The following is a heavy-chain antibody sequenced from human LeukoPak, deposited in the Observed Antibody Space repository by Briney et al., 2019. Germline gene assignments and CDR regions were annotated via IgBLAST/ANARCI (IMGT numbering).Heavy chain of an antibody. J-gene: IGHJ6*02. CDR1: GFTFGDYA. D-gene: IGHD3-9*01. V-gene: IGHV3-49*04. CDR3: TRGFDNYYYYYGMDV. Sequence: GGSLRLSCTASGFTFGDYAMSWVRQAPGKGLEWVGFIRSKAYGGTTEYAASVKGRFTISRDDSKSIAYLQMNSLKTEDTAVYYCTRGFDNYYYYYGMDVWGQGTTVTVSS. CDR2: IRSKAYGGTT.